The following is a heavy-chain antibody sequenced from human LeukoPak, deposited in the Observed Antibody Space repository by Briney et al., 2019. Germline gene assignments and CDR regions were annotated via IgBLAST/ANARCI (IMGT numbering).Heavy chain of an antibody. Sequence: GGSLRLSCAASGFTFSNYAMTWVRQAPGRGLEWVSVISGGGGSTYYADSVKGRFSISRDNSKNTLYLQMNSLRAEDTAVYYCARDIEAAGLFLDYWGQGTLVAVSS. CDR3: ARDIEAAGLFLDY. CDR2: ISGGGGST. V-gene: IGHV3-23*01. CDR1: GFTFSNYA. J-gene: IGHJ4*02. D-gene: IGHD6-13*01.